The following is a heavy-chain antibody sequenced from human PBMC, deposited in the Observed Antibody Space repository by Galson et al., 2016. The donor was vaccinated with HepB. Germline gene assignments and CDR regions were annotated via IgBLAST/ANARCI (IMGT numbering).Heavy chain of an antibody. V-gene: IGHV3-30*18. CDR3: AKDPRRILGGTVVGDYYNYYMDV. J-gene: IGHJ6*03. Sequence: SLRLSCAASSGFPFSSYGLHWVRQAPGKALEWVAVISYVGTNIFYADSVKGRSTISRDNSKNTLYLQMNSLRREDTAVYYCAKDPRRILGGTVVGDYYNYYMDVWGKGTTVTVSS. D-gene: IGHD1-26*01. CDR1: GFPFSSYG. CDR2: ISYVGTNI.